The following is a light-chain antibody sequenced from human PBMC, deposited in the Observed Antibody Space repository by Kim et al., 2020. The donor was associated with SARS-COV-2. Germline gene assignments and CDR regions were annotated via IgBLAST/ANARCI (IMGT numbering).Light chain of an antibody. V-gene: IGLV3-21*04. CDR3: QVWDSSSDHLV. CDR2: YDS. Sequence: PQQAPDSAGRRDSIANNTVHRYHRDPGQAPVVLIHYDSERPSGIPERFSGSHSGNTANLTISRVEAGDEADYYCQVWDSSSDHLVFGGGTQLTVL. CDR1: SIANNT. J-gene: IGLJ3*02.